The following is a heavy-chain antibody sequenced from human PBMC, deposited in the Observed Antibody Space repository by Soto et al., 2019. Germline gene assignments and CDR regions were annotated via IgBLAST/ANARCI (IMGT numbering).Heavy chain of an antibody. Sequence: GGSLRLSCAASGFTFSSYAMSWVRQAPGKGLEWVSAISGSGGSTYYADSVKGRFTISRDNSKNTLYLQMNSLRAEDTAVYYCANNRGFIAVAGTYWFDPWGQGTLVTVSS. CDR1: GFTFSSYA. J-gene: IGHJ5*02. D-gene: IGHD6-19*01. CDR3: ANNRGFIAVAGTYWFDP. V-gene: IGHV3-23*01. CDR2: ISGSGGST.